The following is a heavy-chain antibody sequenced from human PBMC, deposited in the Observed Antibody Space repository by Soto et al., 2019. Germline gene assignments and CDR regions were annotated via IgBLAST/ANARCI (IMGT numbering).Heavy chain of an antibody. V-gene: IGHV1-46*01. CDR2: INPSGGST. Sequence: QVQLVQSGAEVKKPGASVKVSCKASGYTFTSYYMHWVRQAPGQGLEWMGIINPSGGSTSYAQKFQGSFTITRDTSTSTVYMELSRLRSEDTAMYYCASTSPPQYYYDSSGYYFDYWGHGTLVTFSS. CDR1: GYTFTSYY. D-gene: IGHD3-22*01. J-gene: IGHJ4*01. CDR3: ASTSPPQYYYDSSGYYFDY.